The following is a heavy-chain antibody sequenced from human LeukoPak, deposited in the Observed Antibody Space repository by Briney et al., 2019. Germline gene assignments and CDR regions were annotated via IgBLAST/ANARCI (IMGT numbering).Heavy chain of an antibody. CDR1: GFTFDDYA. J-gene: IGHJ4*02. D-gene: IGHD5-12*01. V-gene: IGHV3-9*01. CDR3: AKGAERYSGYVPFDY. CDR2: ISWNSGSI. Sequence: GGSLRLSCAASGFTFDDYAMHWVRQAPGKGLEWVSGISWNSGSIGYADSVKGRFTISRDNAKNSLYLQMNSLRAEDTALYYWAKGAERYSGYVPFDYWGQGTLVTVSS.